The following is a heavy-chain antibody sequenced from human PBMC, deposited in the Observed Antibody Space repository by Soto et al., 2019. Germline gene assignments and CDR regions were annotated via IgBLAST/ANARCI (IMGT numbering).Heavy chain of an antibody. Sequence: QVQLVQSGAEVKKPGASVKVSCKASGYTFTVHYMHWVRQAPGQGLEWLGWINPNSGSTNYAQNFQGWITMTRDTSTSTAYMELSRLRSDDTAVYYCARDGAQMEVNYYNFYYGMDVWGQGTTVTVSS. D-gene: IGHD3-10*01. J-gene: IGHJ6*02. CDR2: INPNSGST. CDR3: ARDGAQMEVNYYNFYYGMDV. V-gene: IGHV1-2*04. CDR1: GYTFTVHY.